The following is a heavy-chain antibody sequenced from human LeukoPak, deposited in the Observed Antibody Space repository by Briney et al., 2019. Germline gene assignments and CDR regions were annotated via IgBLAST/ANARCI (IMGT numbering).Heavy chain of an antibody. D-gene: IGHD3-3*01. Sequence: GASVKVSCKASGYTFTSYDINWVRQATGQGLEWMGWMNPNSGNTGYAQKFQGRVTVTRNTSISTAYMELSSLRSEDTAVYYCARLTYYDFWSGYYRHYMDVWGKGTTVTVSS. J-gene: IGHJ6*03. CDR2: MNPNSGNT. CDR3: ARLTYYDFWSGYYRHYMDV. CDR1: GYTFTSYD. V-gene: IGHV1-8*01.